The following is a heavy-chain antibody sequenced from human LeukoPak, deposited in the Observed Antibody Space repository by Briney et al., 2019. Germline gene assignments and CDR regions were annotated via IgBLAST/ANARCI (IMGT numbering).Heavy chain of an antibody. V-gene: IGHV4-30-4*08. D-gene: IGHD3-9*01. CDR1: GGSISSGGYY. Sequence: PSQTLSLTCTVSGGSISSGGYYWSWIRQHPGKGLEWIGYIYHSGSTYNNPSLKSRVTILLDTSKNQFSLKLTSVTAADTAVYYCARGFDALNAFDIWGQGTMVTVSS. J-gene: IGHJ3*02. CDR3: ARGFDALNAFDI. CDR2: IYHSGST.